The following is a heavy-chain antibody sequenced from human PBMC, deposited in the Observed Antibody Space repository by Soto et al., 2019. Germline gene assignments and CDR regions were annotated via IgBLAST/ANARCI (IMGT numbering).Heavy chain of an antibody. CDR1: GGFVSSGSYY. CDR2: MSHSGGT. J-gene: IGHJ3*02. Sequence: QVQLQQWGAGLLKPSETLSLTCAVYGGFVSSGSYYWSWIRQPPGKGLEWIGDMSHSGGTHFNPSLKSRVTISVDTPKNQFSLKMSSVTAADTALYYCARVERGTATTVVDAFDIWGPGTMVTVSS. V-gene: IGHV4-34*01. CDR3: ARVERGTATTVVDAFDI. D-gene: IGHD1-1*01.